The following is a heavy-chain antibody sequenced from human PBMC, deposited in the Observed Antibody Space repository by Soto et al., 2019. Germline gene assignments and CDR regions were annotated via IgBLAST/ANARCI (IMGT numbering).Heavy chain of an antibody. J-gene: IGHJ6*02. D-gene: IGHD3-10*01. CDR3: ARLWVDYYYYGMDV. CDR1: GGSISSSSYY. CDR2: IYYSGST. Sequence: QLQLQESGPGLVKPSETLSLTCTVSGGSISSSSYYWGWIRQPPGKGVEWIGSIYYSGSTYYNPSLKSRVTISVDTSKNQFSLKLSSVTAADTAVYYCARLWVDYYYYGMDVWGQGTTVTVSS. V-gene: IGHV4-39*01.